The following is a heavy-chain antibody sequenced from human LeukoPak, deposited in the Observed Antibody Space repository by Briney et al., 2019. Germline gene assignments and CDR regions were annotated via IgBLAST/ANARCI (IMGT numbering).Heavy chain of an antibody. CDR2: IDPDESNV. Sequence: GESLKISCKGSGYKFPLYWIGWVRQMPGKGLEWMGIIDPDESNVIYSPSFQGQVTISVDKSISTAYLQWRSLKASDSAMYYCARLLAAPYYINFWGQGTLVTVSS. CDR3: ARLLAAPYYINF. D-gene: IGHD6-25*01. J-gene: IGHJ4*02. V-gene: IGHV5-51*01. CDR1: GYKFPLYW.